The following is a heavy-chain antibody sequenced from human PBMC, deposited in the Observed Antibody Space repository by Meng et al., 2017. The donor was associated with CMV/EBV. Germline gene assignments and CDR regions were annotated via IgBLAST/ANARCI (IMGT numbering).Heavy chain of an antibody. Sequence: SETLSLTCAVYGGSFSGYYWSWIRQPPGKGLEWIGEINHSGSTNYNPSLKSRVTISVDTSKNQFSLKLSSVTAADTAVYYCARGFCLVMVYAPSQFNRFDPWGQGTLVTVSS. CDR1: GGSFSGYY. J-gene: IGHJ5*02. D-gene: IGHD2-8*01. V-gene: IGHV4-34*01. CDR3: ARGFCLVMVYAPSQFNRFDP. CDR2: INHSGST.